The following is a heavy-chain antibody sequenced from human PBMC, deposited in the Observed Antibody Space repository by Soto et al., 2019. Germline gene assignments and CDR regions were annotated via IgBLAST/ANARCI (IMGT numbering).Heavy chain of an antibody. J-gene: IGHJ4*02. D-gene: IGHD1-1*01. CDR2: IYHSDST. CDR3: ARGTFNFGPGIFDL. Sequence: PSETLSLTCSVSGDSISGYYWSWIRQPPGKGLEWIGYIYHSDSTTTRYNPSLESRVTISVDTSKSQVSLSLISVTAADTAFYYCARGTFNFGPGIFDLWGPGTQVT. V-gene: IGHV4-59*01. CDR1: GDSISGYY.